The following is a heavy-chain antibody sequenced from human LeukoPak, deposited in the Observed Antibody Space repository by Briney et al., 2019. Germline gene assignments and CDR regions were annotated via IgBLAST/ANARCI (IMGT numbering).Heavy chain of an antibody. J-gene: IGHJ4*02. CDR2: ISSSSNTI. Sequence: PGGSLRLSCAASGFTFSSYRMNWVRQAPGKGLEWVSYISSSSNTIYYADSVKGRFTISRDNSKNTLYLQMNSLRAEDTAVYYCAKGGDDIVVVVATSFDYWGQGTLVTVSS. CDR1: GFTFSSYR. CDR3: AKGGDDIVVVVATSFDY. V-gene: IGHV3-48*04. D-gene: IGHD2-15*01.